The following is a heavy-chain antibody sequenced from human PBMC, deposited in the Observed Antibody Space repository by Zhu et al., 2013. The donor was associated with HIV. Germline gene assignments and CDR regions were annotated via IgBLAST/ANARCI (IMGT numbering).Heavy chain of an antibody. Sequence: EVQLVESGGGLVQPGGSLRLSCAASGFTFSSYSMNWVRQAPGKGLEWVSYITGISSTIYYADSVKGRFTISRDSSRNTVFLEMDSLRAEDTAVYFCARVGGYYESSGSFDFWGQGTLVTVSS. CDR2: ITGISSTI. D-gene: IGHD3-22*01. V-gene: IGHV3-48*01. CDR1: GFTFSSYS. J-gene: IGHJ4*02. CDR3: ARVGGYYESSGSFDF.